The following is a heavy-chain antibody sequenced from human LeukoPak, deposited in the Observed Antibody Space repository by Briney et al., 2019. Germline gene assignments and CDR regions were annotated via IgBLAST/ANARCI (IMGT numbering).Heavy chain of an antibody. CDR2: INHSGST. V-gene: IGHV4-34*01. Sequence: PSETLSLTCAVYGGSFSGYYWSWIRQPPGKGLEWIGEINHSGSTNYNPSLKSRVTISVDTSKNQFSLKLSSVTAADTAVYYCARGGNWAVAGIPYCFDYWGQGTLVTVSS. CDR3: ARGGNWAVAGIPYCFDY. D-gene: IGHD6-19*01. J-gene: IGHJ4*02. CDR1: GGSFSGYY.